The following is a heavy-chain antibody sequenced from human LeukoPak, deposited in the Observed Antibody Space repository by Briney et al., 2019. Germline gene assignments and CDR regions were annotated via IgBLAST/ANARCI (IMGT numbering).Heavy chain of an antibody. D-gene: IGHD6-13*01. V-gene: IGHV3-53*01. CDR2: IYSDNT. CDR1: GFTVSSNY. Sequence: GGSLRLSCTVSGFTVSSNYMSWVRQAPAKGLEWVSFIYSDNTHYSDSVKGRFTISRDNSKNTLYLQMNSLRAEDTAVYYCAKDLSKQHLVGRGGGGYYYYMDVWGKGTTVTISS. J-gene: IGHJ6*03. CDR3: AKDLSKQHLVGRGGGGYYYYMDV.